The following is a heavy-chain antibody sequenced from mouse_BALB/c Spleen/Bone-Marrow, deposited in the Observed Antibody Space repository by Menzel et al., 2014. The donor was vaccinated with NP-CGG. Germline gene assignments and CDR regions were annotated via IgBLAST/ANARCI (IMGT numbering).Heavy chain of an antibody. D-gene: IGHD2-3*01. CDR2: TNPDSRTI. J-gene: IGHJ3*01. V-gene: IGHV4-1*02. CDR1: GFDFSGFW. CDR3: ARLGYYGGFAY. Sequence: EVKLVESGGGLVQPGRSLRISCAASGFDFSGFWMGWVRLAPGKGLEWIGETNPDSRTINYSPFLKDRFIISRDNAKNTLYLHMSKVRSEDTALYYCARLGYYGGFAYWGQGTLVTVSA.